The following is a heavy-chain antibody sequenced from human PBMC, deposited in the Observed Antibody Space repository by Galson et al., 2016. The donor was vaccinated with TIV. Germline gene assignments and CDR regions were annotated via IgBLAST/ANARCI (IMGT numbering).Heavy chain of an antibody. CDR3: ALLWFGELPRV. V-gene: IGHV1-69*13. D-gene: IGHD3-10*01. CDR1: GGTFRNYA. J-gene: IGHJ6*04. CDR2: IIPLAATT. Sequence: SVKVSCKASGGTFRNYAIIWVRRAPGQGLEWMGGIIPLAATTNYAQKFQGRVTITADESKSTAYMELSSLTSRDTGVYFCALLWFGELPRVRGKGTTVTVSS.